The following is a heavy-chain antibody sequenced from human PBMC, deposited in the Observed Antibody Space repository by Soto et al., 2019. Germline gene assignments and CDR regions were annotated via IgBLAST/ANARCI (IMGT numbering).Heavy chain of an antibody. CDR1: GGSISSGGYS. J-gene: IGHJ6*02. CDR3: ARVPDV. CDR2: IYHGGST. Sequence: HLQLQESGSGLVKPSQTLSLTCAVSGGSISSGGYSWSWIRQPPGKGLEWIGYIYHGGSTYYNPSLKSRVTISVDRSKNQFSLKLSSVTAADTAVYYCARVPDVWGQGTTVTVSS. V-gene: IGHV4-30-2*01.